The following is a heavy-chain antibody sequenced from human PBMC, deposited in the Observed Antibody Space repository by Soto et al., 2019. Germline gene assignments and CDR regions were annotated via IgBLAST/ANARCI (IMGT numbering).Heavy chain of an antibody. J-gene: IGHJ3*02. Sequence: EVQLLESGGGLVQPGGSLRLSCAASGFTFSSYAMSWVRQAPGKGLEWVSAISGSGGSTYYADSVKGRFTISRDNSKNTLYLQMNSLRAEDTAVYYCAKDGVDSSGYYPVGGRFAFDIWGQGTMVTVSS. V-gene: IGHV3-23*01. CDR2: ISGSGGST. D-gene: IGHD3-22*01. CDR3: AKDGVDSSGYYPVGGRFAFDI. CDR1: GFTFSSYA.